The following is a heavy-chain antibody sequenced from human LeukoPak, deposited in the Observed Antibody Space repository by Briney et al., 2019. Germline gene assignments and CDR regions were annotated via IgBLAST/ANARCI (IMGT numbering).Heavy chain of an antibody. CDR1: GFTFSSYE. Sequence: GGSLRLSCAASGFTFSSYEMNWVRQAPGKGLEWVSYISSSGGSTYYADSVKGRFTISRDNSKNTLYLQMNSLRAEDTAVYYCARGELWYPDYWGQGTLVTVSS. CDR3: ARGELWYPDY. D-gene: IGHD3-16*01. V-gene: IGHV3-23*01. CDR2: ISSSGGST. J-gene: IGHJ4*02.